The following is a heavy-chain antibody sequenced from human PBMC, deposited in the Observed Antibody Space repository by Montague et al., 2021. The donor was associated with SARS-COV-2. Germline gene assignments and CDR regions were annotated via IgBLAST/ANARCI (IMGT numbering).Heavy chain of an antibody. Sequence: SETLSLTCTVSGGSISSSSYYWGWIRQPPGKGLEWIGSIYYSGSTYYNPSLKSRVTISVDTSKNQFSLKLSSVTAADTAVHYCARHRVLRFLETDYYYYGMDVWGQGTTVTISS. D-gene: IGHD3-3*01. CDR3: ARHRVLRFLETDYYYYGMDV. CDR1: GGSISSSSYY. V-gene: IGHV4-39*01. CDR2: IYYSGST. J-gene: IGHJ6*02.